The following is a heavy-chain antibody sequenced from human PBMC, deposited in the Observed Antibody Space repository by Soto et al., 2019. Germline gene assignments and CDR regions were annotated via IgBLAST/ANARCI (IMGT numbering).Heavy chain of an antibody. V-gene: IGHV4-30-4*01. CDR1: GGSISSGDYY. J-gene: IGHJ3*02. CDR3: AREWSYYDSSGYFPRWLPAFDI. D-gene: IGHD3-22*01. Sequence: QVQLQESGPGLVKPSQTLSLTCTVSGGSISSGDYYWSWIRQPPGKGLEWMGYIYYSGSTYYNPSLKSRVTISVDTSKNKFARKLSSVTAADTAVYYCAREWSYYDSSGYFPRWLPAFDIWGQGTMVTVSS. CDR2: IYYSGST.